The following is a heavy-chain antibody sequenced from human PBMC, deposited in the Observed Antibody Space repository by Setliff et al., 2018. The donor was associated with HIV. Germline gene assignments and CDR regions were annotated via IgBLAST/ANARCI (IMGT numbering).Heavy chain of an antibody. J-gene: IGHJ6*03. CDR1: RSTFNSHT. D-gene: IGHD3-3*01. Sequence: SVKVSCKASRSTFNSHTINWVRQAPGQGLDWMGRIIPILGVANYAQRFQGKVTITADKSTSTAYMELTSLRFDDTAMYYCVRGVQSPPHYSYYYMDVWGEGTTVTVSS. CDR2: IIPILGVA. CDR3: VRGVQSPPHYSYYYMDV. V-gene: IGHV1-69*02.